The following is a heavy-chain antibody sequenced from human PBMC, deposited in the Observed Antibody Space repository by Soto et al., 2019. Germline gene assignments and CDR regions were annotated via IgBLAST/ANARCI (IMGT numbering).Heavy chain of an antibody. V-gene: IGHV1-46*01. CDR3: ARGGVESIYGMDV. J-gene: IGHJ6*02. CDR1: GYTFSTYY. CDR2: INPTGGAT. Sequence: QVQLVQSGAEVKKPGASVKVSCKASGYTFSTYYVHWVRQAPRLGLEWMGIINPTGGATTYAQKFQGRVTMTRDTSTSTVYMELSSLRSEDTAVYYCARGGVESIYGMDVWGQGTTVTVSS. D-gene: IGHD3-3*01.